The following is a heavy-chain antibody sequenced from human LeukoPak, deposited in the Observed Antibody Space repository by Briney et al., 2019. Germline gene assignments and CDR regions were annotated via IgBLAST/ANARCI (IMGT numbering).Heavy chain of an antibody. J-gene: IGHJ4*02. CDR1: GGSFSGYY. V-gene: IGHV4-34*01. D-gene: IGHD3-9*01. CDR3: ARVGLTGYYTRTLDY. Sequence: NPSETLSLTCAVYGGSFSGYYWSWIPQPPGKGPEGIGEINHSGSTNYNPSLKSRVTISVDTSKNQFSLKLSSVTAADTAVYYCARVGLTGYYTRTLDYWGQGTLVTVSS. CDR2: INHSGST.